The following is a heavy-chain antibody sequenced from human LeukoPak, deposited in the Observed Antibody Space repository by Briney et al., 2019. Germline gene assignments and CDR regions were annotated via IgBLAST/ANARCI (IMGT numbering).Heavy chain of an antibody. Sequence: GGSLRLSCAASGFTFSSYAMSWVRQAPGKGLGWVSAISGSGDSTYYADSVKGRFTISRDNSKNTLYLQMSSLRAEDTAVYYCAKDQGYSSGWYRSYFDYWGQGTLVTVSS. D-gene: IGHD6-19*01. CDR3: AKDQGYSSGWYRSYFDY. CDR2: ISGSGDST. V-gene: IGHV3-23*01. J-gene: IGHJ4*02. CDR1: GFTFSSYA.